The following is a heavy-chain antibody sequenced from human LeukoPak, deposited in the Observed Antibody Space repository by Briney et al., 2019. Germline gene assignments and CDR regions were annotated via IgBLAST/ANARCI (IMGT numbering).Heavy chain of an antibody. J-gene: IGHJ4*02. CDR3: ARCHYDFWSGYYSDY. D-gene: IGHD3-3*01. Sequence: SETLSLTRAVYGGSFSGYYWSWIRQPPGKGLEWIGEINHSGSTNYNPSLKSRVTISVDTSKNQFSLKLSSVTAADTAVYYCARCHYDFWSGYYSDYWGQGTLVTVSS. CDR1: GGSFSGYY. CDR2: INHSGST. V-gene: IGHV4-34*01.